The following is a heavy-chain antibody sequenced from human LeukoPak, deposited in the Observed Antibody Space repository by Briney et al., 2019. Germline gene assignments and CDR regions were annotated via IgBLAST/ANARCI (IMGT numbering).Heavy chain of an antibody. D-gene: IGHD3-10*01. CDR2: IYYSGST. CDR1: GGSISSYY. V-gene: IGHV4-59*01. J-gene: IGHJ6*02. Sequence: PSETLSLTCTVSGGSISSYYRSWIRQPPGKGPEWIGYIYYSGSTNYNPSLKSRVTISVDTSKNQFSLKLSSVTAADTAVYYCARALYYYGSGKEYYYGMDVWGQGTTVTVSS. CDR3: ARALYYYGSGKEYYYGMDV.